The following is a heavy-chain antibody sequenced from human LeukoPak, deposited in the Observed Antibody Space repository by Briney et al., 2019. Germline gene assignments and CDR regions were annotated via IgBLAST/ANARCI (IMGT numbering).Heavy chain of an antibody. CDR3: ARAADYYDSSGDFDY. D-gene: IGHD3-22*01. J-gene: IGHJ4*02. V-gene: IGHV3-7*01. CDR2: IKQDGSEK. Sequence: GGSLRLSCAASGFTFSSYWMSWVRQAPGKGLEWVAHIKQDGSEKYYVDSVKGRFTISRDNAKNSLYLQMNSLRAEDTAVYYCARAADYYDSSGDFDYWGQGTLVTVSS. CDR1: GFTFSSYW.